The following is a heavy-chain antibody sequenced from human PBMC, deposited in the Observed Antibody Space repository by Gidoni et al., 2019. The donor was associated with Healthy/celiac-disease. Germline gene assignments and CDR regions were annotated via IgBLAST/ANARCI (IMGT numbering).Heavy chain of an antibody. CDR1: GGSFSGYY. CDR2: INHSGSP. CDR3: GRRFAY. Sequence: QVQLQQWGAGLLKPSETLSLPCPVYGGSFSGYYWSWIRQPPGKGLEWIGQINHSGSPNYNPSLKSRVTISVDTSKNQFSLKLSSVTAADTAVYYCGRRFAYWGQGTLVTVSS. J-gene: IGHJ4*02. V-gene: IGHV4-34*01.